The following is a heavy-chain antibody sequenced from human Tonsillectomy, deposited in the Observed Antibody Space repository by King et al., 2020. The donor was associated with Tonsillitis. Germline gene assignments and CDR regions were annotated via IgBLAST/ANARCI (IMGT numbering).Heavy chain of an antibody. CDR3: AKNNGWEYGNYYMDG. CDR2: IFGGGAGA. V-gene: IGHV3-23*04. CDR1: GFTFSNYA. Sequence: VQLVESGGGLVQPGGSLRLSCAASGFTFSNYAMSWVRQAPGKGLEWVSLIFGGGAGAFYADSQKGRFTISRDNSKNTQYLQMNSLRVEDTAVYYCAKNNGWEYGNYYMDGWGKGTTVTVSS. D-gene: IGHD2-8*01. J-gene: IGHJ6*03.